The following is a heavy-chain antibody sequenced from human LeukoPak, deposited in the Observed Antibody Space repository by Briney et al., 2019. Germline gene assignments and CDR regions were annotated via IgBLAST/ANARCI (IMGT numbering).Heavy chain of an antibody. CDR2: IYYSGCT. Sequence: SETLSLTCTVSGGSISSSSYYWGWIRQPPGKGLEWIGSIYYSGCTYYNPSLKSRVTISVDTSKNQFSLKLSSVTAADTAVYYCARPISSNYYDSSGDDYWGQGTLVTVSS. D-gene: IGHD3-22*01. CDR3: ARPISSNYYDSSGDDY. V-gene: IGHV4-39*01. J-gene: IGHJ4*02. CDR1: GGSISSSSYY.